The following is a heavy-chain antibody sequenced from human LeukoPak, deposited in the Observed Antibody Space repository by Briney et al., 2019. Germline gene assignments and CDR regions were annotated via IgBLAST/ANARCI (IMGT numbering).Heavy chain of an antibody. CDR3: ARARGGYDFDY. J-gene: IGHJ4*02. V-gene: IGHV3-7*03. CDR2: IKQDGSEK. CDR1: RFTFSSYW. D-gene: IGHD5-12*01. Sequence: GGSPRLSCAASRFTFSSYWMSWVRQAPGKGLEWVANIKQDGSEKYYVDSVKGRFTISRDNAKNSLYLQLNSLRAEDTAVYYCARARGGYDFDYWGQGTLVTVSS.